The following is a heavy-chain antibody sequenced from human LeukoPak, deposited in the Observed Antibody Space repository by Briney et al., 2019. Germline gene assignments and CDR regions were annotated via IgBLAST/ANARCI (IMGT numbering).Heavy chain of an antibody. CDR1: GLTFSSYN. Sequence: GGSLRLSCAASGLTFSSYNMNWVRQAPGKGLEWVSSISRSSTYISYADSVKGRFTISRDNAENSLYLQMDSLRAEDTAVYYCARSGSDFDYWGQGTLVTVSS. CDR3: ARSGSDFDY. D-gene: IGHD1-26*01. J-gene: IGHJ4*02. V-gene: IGHV3-21*01. CDR2: ISRSSTYI.